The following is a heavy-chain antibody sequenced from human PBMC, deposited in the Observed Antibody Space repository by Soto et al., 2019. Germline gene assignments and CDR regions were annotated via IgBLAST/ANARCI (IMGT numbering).Heavy chain of an antibody. CDR1: GASITNDDFF. Sequence: QVHLQESGPRLVKPSQTLSLSCSVSGASITNDDFFWTGVRQHPDRGREWFAYITYGGSLYKNTSLRSRIGVSRDKSKNQFSLNVTSMTDADEGVYYCEKMEHTQILLLVQNWGQGALVTVSS. CDR3: EKMEHTQILLLVQN. D-gene: IGHD1-26*01. CDR2: ITYGGSL. J-gene: IGHJ4*02. V-gene: IGHV4-31*03.